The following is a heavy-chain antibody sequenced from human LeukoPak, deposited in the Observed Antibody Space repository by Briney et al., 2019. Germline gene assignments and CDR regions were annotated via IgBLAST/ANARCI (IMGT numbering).Heavy chain of an antibody. D-gene: IGHD4-17*01. J-gene: IGHJ4*02. CDR1: GFTFSSYA. V-gene: IGHV3-23*01. Sequence: AGGSLRLSCAASGFTFSSYAMSWVRQAPGKGREWVSAISGSGGSTYYADSVKGRFTISRDNSKNTLYLQMNSLRAEDTAVYYCAKDPVYGDCGDYWGQGTLVTVSS. CDR2: ISGSGGST. CDR3: AKDPVYGDCGDY.